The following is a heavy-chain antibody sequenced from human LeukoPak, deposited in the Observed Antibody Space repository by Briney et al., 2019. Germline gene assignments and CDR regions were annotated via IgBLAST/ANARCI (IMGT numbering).Heavy chain of an antibody. Sequence: GGSLRLSCAASGFIFSNYAMSWVRQAPGRGPEWVSAVNGSGDTTYYADSVKGRFTISRDNPKNTLYLQMNSLRAEDTAVYFCAKRGVVIRVILVGFHKEANYFDSWGQGALVTVSS. J-gene: IGHJ4*02. CDR2: VNGSGDTT. CDR3: AKRGVVIRVILVGFHKEANYFDS. V-gene: IGHV3-23*01. CDR1: GFIFSNYA. D-gene: IGHD3-22*01.